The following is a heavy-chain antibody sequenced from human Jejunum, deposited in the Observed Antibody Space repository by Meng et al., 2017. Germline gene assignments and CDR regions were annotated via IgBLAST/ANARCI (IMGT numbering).Heavy chain of an antibody. CDR3: ARVNWTSSYWYFDL. V-gene: IGHV4-31*01. D-gene: IGHD1-1*01. J-gene: IGHJ2*01. CDR1: GASMSSGNYY. Sequence: QMRLQESGPGLVKPSQTLSLTCTVSGASMSSGNYYWTWIRQHPGKGLEWIGYIYYSGSTYYNPSLQSLVTISIDMSENQISLKLTSVTAADTAVYYCARVNWTSSYWYFDLWGRGTLVTVSS. CDR2: IYYSGST.